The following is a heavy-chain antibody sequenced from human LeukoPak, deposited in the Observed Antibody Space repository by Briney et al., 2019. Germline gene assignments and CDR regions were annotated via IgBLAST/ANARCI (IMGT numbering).Heavy chain of an antibody. V-gene: IGHV5-51*01. Sequence: GESLKISCDGSGSSFATYWIAWLRQMHGENLEWVGIIYPGDSNTYYSPSFQGQVTISADRSISTAYLQWSSLKASDTAMYYCARQYCSGGNCYSGSAYFFDHWGQGTLVTVSS. CDR1: GSSFATYW. CDR2: IYPGDSNT. CDR3: ARQYCSGGNCYSGSAYFFDH. J-gene: IGHJ4*02. D-gene: IGHD2-15*01.